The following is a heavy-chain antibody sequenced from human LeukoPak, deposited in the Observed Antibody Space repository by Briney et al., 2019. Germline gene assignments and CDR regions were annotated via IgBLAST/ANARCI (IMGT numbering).Heavy chain of an antibody. J-gene: IGHJ4*02. CDR2: ISGTGATT. D-gene: IGHD6-13*01. V-gene: IGHV3-23*01. CDR1: GXTFSSYV. Sequence: PGGSLRLSCAASGXTFSSYVMTWVRQAPGKGLEWVSAISGTGATTYYADSVKGRFTISRDNSKNTLYLQMNSLRAEDTAVYYCALRGSSWFLDYWGQGTLVTVSS. CDR3: ALRGSSWFLDY.